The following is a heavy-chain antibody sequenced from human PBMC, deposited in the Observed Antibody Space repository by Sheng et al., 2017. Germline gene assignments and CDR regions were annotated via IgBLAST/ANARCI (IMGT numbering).Heavy chain of an antibody. J-gene: IGHJ5*02. CDR1: GGSFSGYY. V-gene: IGHV4-34*01. D-gene: IGHD4-4*01. CDR2: INHSGST. CDR3: ARLPTGSNYEA. Sequence: QVQLQQWGAGLLKPSETLSLTCAVYGGSFSGYYWSWIRQPPGKGLEWIGEINHSGSTNYNPSLKSRVTISVDTSKNQFSLKLSSVTAADTAVYYCARLPTGSNYEAWGQGTLVTVSS.